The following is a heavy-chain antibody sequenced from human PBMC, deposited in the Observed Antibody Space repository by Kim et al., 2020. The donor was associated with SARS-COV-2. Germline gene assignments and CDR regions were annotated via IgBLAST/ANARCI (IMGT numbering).Heavy chain of an antibody. D-gene: IGHD3-22*01. CDR3: ARKPSTMNAAFDL. Sequence: YADSVEGRFTISRDNAKNTLYLQLNSLRAEDTAVYFCARKPSTMNAAFDLWGQGTMVTVSA. V-gene: IGHV3-74*01. J-gene: IGHJ3*01.